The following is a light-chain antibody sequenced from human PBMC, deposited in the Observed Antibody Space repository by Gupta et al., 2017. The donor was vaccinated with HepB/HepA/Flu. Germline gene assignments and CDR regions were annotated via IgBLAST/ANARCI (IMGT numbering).Light chain of an antibody. CDR1: QSVFYNSNNKNN. CDR2: WAS. CDR3: QQYYSTPWT. V-gene: IGKV4-1*01. J-gene: IGKJ1*01. Sequence: DIVMTPSPDSLAVSLGERATINCKSSQSVFYNSNNKNNLAWYQQKAGQPPKLLIYWASTRESGVPDRFSGSGSGTDFTLTISSLQAEDVAVYYCQQYYSTPWTFGQGTKVEIK.